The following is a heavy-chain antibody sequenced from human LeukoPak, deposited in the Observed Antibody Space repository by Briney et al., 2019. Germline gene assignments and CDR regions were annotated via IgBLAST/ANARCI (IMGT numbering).Heavy chain of an antibody. CDR1: GFTFSTYE. CDR2: SNRRGSTT. Sequence: GGSLRLSCVTSGFTFSTYEMDWVRQAPGKGLEWVSHSNRRGSTTYYADSVKGRFTISRGNAKNSLYLQMNSLRAEDTAVYYCAREGHTTGWPPFDFWGQGTLVTVSS. V-gene: IGHV3-48*03. D-gene: IGHD6-19*01. CDR3: AREGHTTGWPPFDF. J-gene: IGHJ4*02.